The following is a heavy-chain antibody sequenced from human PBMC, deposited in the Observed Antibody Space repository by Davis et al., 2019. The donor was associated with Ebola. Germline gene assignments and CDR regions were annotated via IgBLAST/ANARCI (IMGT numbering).Heavy chain of an antibody. CDR1: GFTFNTYS. D-gene: IGHD3-9*01. Sequence: PGGSLSLSCVASGFTFNTYSMNWVRQAPGKGLEWVSSIGTSGTYIHYSDSMRGRFTISRDDAKNSLYLHMNSLRAEDTAVYYCVREGYDILTGYRTREFDYWGQGTLVTVSP. J-gene: IGHJ4*02. CDR2: IGTSGTYI. CDR3: VREGYDILTGYRTREFDY. V-gene: IGHV3-21*01.